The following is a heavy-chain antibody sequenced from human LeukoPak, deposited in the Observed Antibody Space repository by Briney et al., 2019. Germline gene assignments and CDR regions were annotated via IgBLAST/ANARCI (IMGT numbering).Heavy chain of an antibody. D-gene: IGHD6-19*01. CDR1: GDSTSSGDYY. CDR3: ASSLDSSGWYFGVY. J-gene: IGHJ4*02. Sequence: SETLSLTCTVSGDSTSSGDYYWSWIRQPPGKGLEWIGYIYYSGSTYYNPSLKSRVTISVDTSKNQFSLKLSSVTAADTALYYCASSLDSSGWYFGVYWGQGTLVTVSS. V-gene: IGHV4-61*08. CDR2: IYYSGST.